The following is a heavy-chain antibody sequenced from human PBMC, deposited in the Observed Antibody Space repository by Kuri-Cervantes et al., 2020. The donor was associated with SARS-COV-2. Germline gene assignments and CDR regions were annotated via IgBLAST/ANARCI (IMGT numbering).Heavy chain of an antibody. Sequence: LRLSCTVSGGSISSGDYYWSWIRQPPGKGLVWIGYIYYSGSTYYNPPLKSRVTISVDTSKNQFSLKLSSVTAADTAVYYCARVDYDFWSGYSPTVDYWGQGTLVTVSS. CDR3: ARVDYDFWSGYSPTVDY. D-gene: IGHD3-3*01. CDR2: IYYSGST. J-gene: IGHJ4*02. V-gene: IGHV4-30-4*08. CDR1: GGSISSGDYY.